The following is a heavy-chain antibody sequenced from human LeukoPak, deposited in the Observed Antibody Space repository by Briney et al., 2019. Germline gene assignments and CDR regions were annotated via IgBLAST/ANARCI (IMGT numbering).Heavy chain of an antibody. CDR3: ARREVEGFDP. D-gene: IGHD1-1*01. J-gene: IGHJ5*02. CDR2: IKKDGSEK. Sequence: GGSLRLSCVASGLSISTSWMSWVRQSPGKGLEWLASIKKDGSEKYYVDSVRGRFTISRDNGENSVFLEMNNLRVDDTAVYYCARREVEGFDPWGQGTRVTVSS. CDR1: GLSISTSW. V-gene: IGHV3-7*03.